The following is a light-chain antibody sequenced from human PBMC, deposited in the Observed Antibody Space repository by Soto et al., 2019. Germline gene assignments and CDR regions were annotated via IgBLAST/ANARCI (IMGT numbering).Light chain of an antibody. V-gene: IGKV3-15*01. CDR1: QSVSSN. Sequence: EMVMTQSPATLSLSPGERATLSCRASQSVSSNLACYQQKPGQARRLLIYGASTRATGIPARFSGSGSGTEFTLTISRLAHEDFALYYCQQHDCSPITFGQGTRLEIK. CDR3: QQHDCSPIT. J-gene: IGKJ5*01. CDR2: GAS.